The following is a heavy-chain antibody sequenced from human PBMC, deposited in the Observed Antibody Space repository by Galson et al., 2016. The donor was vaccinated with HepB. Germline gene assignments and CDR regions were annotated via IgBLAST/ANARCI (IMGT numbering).Heavy chain of an antibody. CDR2: ITSSSSYI. CDR3: AKDRGDYILGTYRYTLDAFDV. CDR1: GFTFNTYN. V-gene: IGHV3-21*01. D-gene: IGHD3-16*02. Sequence: SLRLSCAASGFTFNTYNMNWVRQTPGKGLELVSSITSSSSYIYYTDSVKGRFTISRDNAKNSLYLQMNSLRAEDTAIYYCAKDRGDYILGTYRYTLDAFDVWGQGTMVAVSS. J-gene: IGHJ3*01.